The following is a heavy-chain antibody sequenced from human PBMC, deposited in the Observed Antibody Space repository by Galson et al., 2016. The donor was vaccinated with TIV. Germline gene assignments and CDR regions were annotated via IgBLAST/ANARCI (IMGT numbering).Heavy chain of an antibody. V-gene: IGHV1-69*02. D-gene: IGHD3-3*01. CDR1: GGTFSTYT. Sequence: SVKVSCKASGGTFSTYTINWVRQAPGQGLQWLGRIIPVLGMTNYAQGLQGRVTITADRSTSTAYMELSSLRSDDTAVYYCARGDTGRHYEAYFDSWDQGAVVTVSS. CDR2: IIPVLGMT. CDR3: ARGDTGRHYEAYFDS. J-gene: IGHJ4*02.